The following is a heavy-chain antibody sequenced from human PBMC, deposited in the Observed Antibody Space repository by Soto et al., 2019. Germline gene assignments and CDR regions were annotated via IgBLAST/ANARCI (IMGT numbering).Heavy chain of an antibody. Sequence: GGSLRLSCAASGFTFSSYGMHWVRQAPGKGLEWVAVISYDGSNKYYADSVKGRFTISRDNSKNTLYLQMNSLRAEDTAVYYCAKDRGWELPNYFDYWGQGNLVTVSS. CDR3: AKDRGWELPNYFDY. J-gene: IGHJ4*02. V-gene: IGHV3-30*18. D-gene: IGHD1-26*01. CDR2: ISYDGSNK. CDR1: GFTFSSYG.